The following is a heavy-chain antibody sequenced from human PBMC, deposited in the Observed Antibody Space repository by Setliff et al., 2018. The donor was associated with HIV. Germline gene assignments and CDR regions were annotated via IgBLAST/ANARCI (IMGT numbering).Heavy chain of an antibody. D-gene: IGHD6-19*01. V-gene: IGHV3-23*01. J-gene: IGHJ4*02. CDR1: GFTFSSYA. CDR3: AKVVAGLDY. Sequence: GGSLRLSCAASGFTFSSYAMSWVRQAPGKGLEWVSLITGSGSSTFYADSVKGRFSISRDNSKDTLYLQMNSLRAEDTAVYYCAKVVAGLDYWGPGTLVTVSS. CDR2: ITGSGSST.